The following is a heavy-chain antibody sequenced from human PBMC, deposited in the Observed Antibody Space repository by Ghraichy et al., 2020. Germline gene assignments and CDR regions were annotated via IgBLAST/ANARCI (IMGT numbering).Heavy chain of an antibody. Sequence: SQTLSLTCTVSGGSVSSGSHHWRWIRQPPGKGLEWIGSIYHTGSTNYNPSLKSRVTISVDTSKNQFSLKLRTVTAADTAVYYCARVMTSYCGGDCYSHYFDFWGQGTLVTASS. CDR2: IYHTGST. CDR3: ARVMTSYCGGDCYSHYFDF. V-gene: IGHV4-61*01. J-gene: IGHJ4*02. CDR1: GGSVSSGSHH. D-gene: IGHD2-21*02.